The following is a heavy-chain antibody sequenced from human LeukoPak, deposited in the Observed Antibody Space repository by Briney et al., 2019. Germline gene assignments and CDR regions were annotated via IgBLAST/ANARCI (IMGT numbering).Heavy chain of an antibody. CDR2: ISSSGSTI. V-gene: IGHV3-11*01. CDR3: AKDTGAYYYDSSGYPPGFDY. CDR1: GFTFSDYY. D-gene: IGHD3-22*01. Sequence: PGGSLRLSCAASGFTFSDYYMSWIRQAPGKGLEWVSYISSSGSTIYYADSVKGRFTISRDNAKNSLYLQMNSLRAEDTALYYCAKDTGAYYYDSSGYPPGFDYWGQGTLVTVSS. J-gene: IGHJ4*02.